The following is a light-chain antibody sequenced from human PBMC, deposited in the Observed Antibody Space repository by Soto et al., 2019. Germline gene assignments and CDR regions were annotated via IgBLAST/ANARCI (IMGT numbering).Light chain of an antibody. CDR1: SSDIGGYNF. CDR2: EVT. V-gene: IGLV2-8*01. J-gene: IGLJ1*01. Sequence: QSALTQPPSASGSPGQSVAISCTGTSSDIGGYNFVSWYQQHPGKAPKLMIYEVTKRPSGVPDHFSGSKSGNTATLIVSGLQAEDEADNYCCSHVSNNNPYVFGTGTKVTVL. CDR3: CSHVSNNNPYV.